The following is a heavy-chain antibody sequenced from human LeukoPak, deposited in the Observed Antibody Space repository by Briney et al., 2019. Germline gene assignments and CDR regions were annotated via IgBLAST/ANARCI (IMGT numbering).Heavy chain of an antibody. CDR2: ITSGTRT. D-gene: IGHD3-16*02. CDR1: GFTFSSHG. J-gene: IGHJ3*01. Sequence: PGGSLRLSCVASGFTFSSHGMNWVRQAPGKGLEWVSGITSGTRTYYADSVKGRFAISRDNSKNTMYLQMNSLRVEDSAMYYCVKRLTLGDLSIKGAFALWGQGTLVTVAS. CDR3: VKRLTLGDLSIKGAFAL. V-gene: IGHV3-23*01.